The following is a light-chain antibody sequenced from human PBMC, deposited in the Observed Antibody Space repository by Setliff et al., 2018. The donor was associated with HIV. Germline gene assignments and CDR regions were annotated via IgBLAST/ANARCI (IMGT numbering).Light chain of an antibody. J-gene: IGLJ3*02. CDR2: SNN. V-gene: IGLV1-44*01. CDR3: AAWDDSLSGVV. Sequence: QSVLTQPPSTSGTPGQRVTISCSGGSSNIGSNTVNWYQQFPGTAPKLLIYSNNQRPSGVPDRFSGSKSGTSASLAISGLQSVDGADYYCAAWDDSLSGVVFGGGTKVTVL. CDR1: SSNIGSNT.